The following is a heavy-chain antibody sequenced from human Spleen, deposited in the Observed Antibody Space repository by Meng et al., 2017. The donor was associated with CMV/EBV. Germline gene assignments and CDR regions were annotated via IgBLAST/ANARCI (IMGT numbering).Heavy chain of an antibody. Sequence: ASGVTFGTYAMSWVRQAPGKGLECVSIITGNCETTHHADSVKGRVTISRDHSKNTVFLQMDSLRVDDTAVYYCASSPLYFNDAFDTWGQGTMVTVSS. D-gene: IGHD3-10*01. CDR2: ITGNCETT. CDR1: GVTFGTYA. J-gene: IGHJ3*02. V-gene: IGHV3-23*01. CDR3: ASSPLYFNDAFDT.